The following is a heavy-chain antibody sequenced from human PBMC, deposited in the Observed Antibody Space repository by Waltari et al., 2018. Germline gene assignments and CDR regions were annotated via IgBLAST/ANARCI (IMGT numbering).Heavy chain of an antibody. CDR1: GFTFSSYA. V-gene: IGHV3-23*01. CDR2: IRGSGGGT. D-gene: IGHD6-13*01. J-gene: IGHJ6*03. CDR3: AKDFAAAGLYYYMDV. Sequence: EVQLLESGGGLVQPGGSLRLSCAASGFTFSSYAMSWVRQAPGKGLEWVSAIRGSGGGTYYAESVKGRFTISRDNSKNALYLQMNSLRAEDTAVYYCAKDFAAAGLYYYMDVWGKGTTVTVSS.